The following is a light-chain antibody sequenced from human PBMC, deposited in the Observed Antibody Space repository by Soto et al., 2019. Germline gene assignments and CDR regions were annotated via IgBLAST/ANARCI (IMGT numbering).Light chain of an antibody. CDR2: GAS. V-gene: IGKV3-20*01. CDR1: QSVSSSY. Sequence: EIVLTQSPGTLSLSPGERATLSCRASQSVSSSYLAWYQQKPGQAHRLLIYGASSRATGIPDRFSGIGSGTDFTLTISRLEPEDFAVYYCQQYGSSPPWTFGQGTKVEIK. CDR3: QQYGSSPPWT. J-gene: IGKJ1*01.